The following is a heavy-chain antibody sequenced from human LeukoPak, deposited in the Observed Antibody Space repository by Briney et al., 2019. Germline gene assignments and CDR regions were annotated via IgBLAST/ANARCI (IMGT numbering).Heavy chain of an antibody. D-gene: IGHD3-3*01. Sequence: PGGSLRLSCAASGFTFDVYAMHWVRQAPGKGLEWVSLISWDGGSTYYADSVKGRFTISRDNSKNSLYLQMNSLRAEDTALYYCARTPPVIWSGSRSYYYYYYMDVWGKGTTVTVSS. CDR2: ISWDGGST. J-gene: IGHJ6*03. CDR3: ARTPPVIWSGSRSYYYYYYMDV. CDR1: GFTFDVYA. V-gene: IGHV3-43D*03.